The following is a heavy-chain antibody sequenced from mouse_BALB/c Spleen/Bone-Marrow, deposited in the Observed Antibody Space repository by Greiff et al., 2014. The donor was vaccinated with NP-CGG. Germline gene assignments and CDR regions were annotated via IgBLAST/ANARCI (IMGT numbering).Heavy chain of an antibody. CDR3: RCYDYTMDY. J-gene: IGHJ4*01. CDR1: GYTFTSYW. D-gene: IGHD1-1*01. CDR2: IYPGSGTN. V-gene: IGHV1S22*01. Sequence: LQQSGSELVRPGALVKLSCKASGYTFTSYWIHWVKQRPGQGLEWIGNIYPGSGTNNYDEKYKNKATLTVDTSSSIAYMQLSSLTSEDSAVYYCRCYDYTMDYWGQGTSVTVSS.